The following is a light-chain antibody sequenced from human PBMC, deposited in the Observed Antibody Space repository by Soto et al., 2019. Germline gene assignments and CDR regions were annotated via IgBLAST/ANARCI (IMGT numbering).Light chain of an antibody. CDR1: QGVSRTY. CDR2: GAS. J-gene: IGKJ1*01. Sequence: IVLTQSPGTLSLSQGERASLSCRASQGVSRTYLAWYQQKRGQAPRLRIYGASTRATCIPARCSGRASGTYSPLTSSRQPPEDVAEYCCQQYDRPGTFGQGTKVEIK. V-gene: IGKV3-20*01. CDR3: QQYDRPGT.